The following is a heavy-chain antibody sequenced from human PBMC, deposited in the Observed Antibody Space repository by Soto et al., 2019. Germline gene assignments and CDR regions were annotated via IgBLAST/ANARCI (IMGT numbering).Heavy chain of an antibody. CDR2: IYYSGST. V-gene: IGHV4-59*08. Sequence: PSETPSLTCTVSGGSISSYYWSWIRQPPGKGLEWIGYIYYSGSTNYNPSLKSRVTISVDTSKNQFSLKLSSVTAADTAVYYCARHTLFDYGDYGPFDYWGQGTLVTVSS. D-gene: IGHD4-17*01. CDR1: GGSISSYY. CDR3: ARHTLFDYGDYGPFDY. J-gene: IGHJ4*02.